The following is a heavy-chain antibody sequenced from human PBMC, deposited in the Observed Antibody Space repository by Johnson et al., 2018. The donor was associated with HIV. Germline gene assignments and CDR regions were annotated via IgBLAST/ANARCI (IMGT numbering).Heavy chain of an antibody. CDR3: ARKNGRWLQDGAFDI. V-gene: IGHV3-30-3*01. CDR2: ISSDGSIK. D-gene: IGHD5-24*01. CDR1: GFTFSSYD. J-gene: IGHJ3*02. Sequence: QVQLVESGGGLVQPGGSLRLSCAASGFTFSSYDMHWVRQATGKGLEWVAVISSDGSIKYYADSVKGRFTISRDNSKNTLYLQMNSLRAEDTAVYYCARKNGRWLQDGAFDIWGQGALVTVSS.